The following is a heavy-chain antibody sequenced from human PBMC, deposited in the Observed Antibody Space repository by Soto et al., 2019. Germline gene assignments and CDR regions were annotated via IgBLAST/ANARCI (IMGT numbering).Heavy chain of an antibody. Sequence: SETLSLTCTVSGGSVSRGDYSWSWIRQPPGKGLEYIGYIYHSGSTYYNPSLKSRVTISTDRSKKQFSLKLTSVTAADTAVYYCARAVHYDSSGYLGPFDYWGQGTLVTVSS. J-gene: IGHJ4*02. CDR1: GGSVSRGDYS. CDR2: IYHSGST. CDR3: ARAVHYDSSGYLGPFDY. V-gene: IGHV4-30-2*01. D-gene: IGHD3-22*01.